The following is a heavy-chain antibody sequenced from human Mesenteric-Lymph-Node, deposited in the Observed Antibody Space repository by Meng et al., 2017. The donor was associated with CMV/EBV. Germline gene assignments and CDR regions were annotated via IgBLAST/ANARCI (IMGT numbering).Heavy chain of an antibody. D-gene: IGHD3-22*01. Sequence: ASVKVSCKASGYTFTSYYMHWVRQAPGQGLEWMGIINPSGGSTSYAERFQDRVTMTRDTSTSTVYMELSRLRSDDTAVYYCARAYYYDSSGYTIWGQGTLVTVSS. V-gene: IGHV1-46*01. CDR1: GYTFTSYY. CDR3: ARAYYYDSSGYTI. CDR2: INPSGGST. J-gene: IGHJ4*02.